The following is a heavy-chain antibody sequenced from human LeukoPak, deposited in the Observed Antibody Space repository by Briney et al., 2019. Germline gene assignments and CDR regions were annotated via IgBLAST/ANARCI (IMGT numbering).Heavy chain of an antibody. Sequence: RTGGSLRLSCAASGFTFDDYAMHWVRQAPGKGLEWVSGISWNSGSIVYADSVKGRFTISRDNAKNSLYLQMNSLRAEDTALYYCAKDMSHYGSGSYDYWGQGTLVTVSS. CDR2: ISWNSGSI. D-gene: IGHD3-10*01. CDR3: AKDMSHYGSGSYDY. V-gene: IGHV3-9*01. CDR1: GFTFDDYA. J-gene: IGHJ4*02.